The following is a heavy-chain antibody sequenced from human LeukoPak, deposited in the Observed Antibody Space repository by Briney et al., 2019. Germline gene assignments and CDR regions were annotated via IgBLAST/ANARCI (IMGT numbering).Heavy chain of an antibody. D-gene: IGHD1-26*01. CDR3: AKDFGGSHPYYFDY. CDR2: ISGSGGST. V-gene: IGHV3-23*01. CDR1: GFTFSSYA. Sequence: GASLRLPCAASGFTFSSYAMSWVRQAPGKGLEWVSAISGSGGSTYYADSVKGRFTISRDNSKNTLYLQMNSLRAEDTAVYYCAKDFGGSHPYYFDYWGQGTLVTVSS. J-gene: IGHJ4*02.